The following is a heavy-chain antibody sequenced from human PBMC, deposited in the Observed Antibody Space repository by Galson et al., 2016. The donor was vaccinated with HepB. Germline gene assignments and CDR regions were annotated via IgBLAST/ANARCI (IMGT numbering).Heavy chain of an antibody. D-gene: IGHD6-19*01. V-gene: IGHV3-7*01. CDR2: IKQDGSER. CDR1: MSTFSISW. J-gene: IGHJ4*02. Sequence: SLRLSCAASMSTFSISWMNWVRQAPGRGLEWVAIIKQDGSERFYVDSVKGRFTISRDNAKNSLYLQMNSLRVEDTAVYYCARDPRYASGWLLTRGEGWGQGTLVTVSS. CDR3: ARDPRYASGWLLTRGEG.